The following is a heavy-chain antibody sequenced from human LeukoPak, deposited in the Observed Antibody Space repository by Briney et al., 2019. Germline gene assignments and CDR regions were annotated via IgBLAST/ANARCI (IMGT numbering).Heavy chain of an antibody. CDR2: IYYTGST. V-gene: IGHV4-59*12. J-gene: IGHJ4*02. Sequence: SETLSLTCTVSGGSISSYYWSWIRQPPGKGLEWIRYIYYTGSTKYNASLKSRVTISVDASKNQFSLKLSSVTAADTAVYYCARVVLVYYDFWSGYHTSFDYWGQGTLVTVSS. CDR1: GGSISSYY. D-gene: IGHD3-3*01. CDR3: ARVVLVYYDFWSGYHTSFDY.